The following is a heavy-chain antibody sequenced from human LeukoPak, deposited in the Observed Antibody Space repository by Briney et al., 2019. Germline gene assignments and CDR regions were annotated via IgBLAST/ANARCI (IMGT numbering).Heavy chain of an antibody. CDR2: ISSSTSNI. V-gene: IGHV3-48*01. D-gene: IGHD2-21*01. CDR3: ARDGVMAETPFYFDS. CDR1: GFIFNSYG. Sequence: GGSLRLSCTGSGFIFNSYGINWVRQAPGKGVEWVAYISSSTSNIFYADSVKGRFTISRDHAKDSVLLQMNSLRVEDTALYFCARDGVMAETPFYFDSWGQGALVTVSS. J-gene: IGHJ4*02.